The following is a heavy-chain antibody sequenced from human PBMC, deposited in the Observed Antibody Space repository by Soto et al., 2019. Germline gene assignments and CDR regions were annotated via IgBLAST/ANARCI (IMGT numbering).Heavy chain of an antibody. D-gene: IGHD3-3*01. Sequence: SETLSLTCAVYGGSFSGYYWSWIRQPPGKGLEWIGEINHSGSTNYNPSLKSRVTISVDTSKNQFSLKLSSVTAADTAVYYCARVRAYTYYYYYYMDVWGKGTTVTVSS. CDR2: INHSGST. CDR3: ARVRAYTYYYYYYMDV. V-gene: IGHV4-34*01. J-gene: IGHJ6*03. CDR1: GGSFSGYY.